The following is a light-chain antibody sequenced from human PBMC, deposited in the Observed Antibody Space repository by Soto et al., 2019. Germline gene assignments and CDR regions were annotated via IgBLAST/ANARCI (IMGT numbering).Light chain of an antibody. Sequence: QSVLTQSPSASASLGASVKLTCTLSSGHSSYAIAWHQQQPEKGPRYLMKLNSDGSHSKGDGIPDRFSGSSSGAERYLTISRLQSEDEADYYCQTWDTVTNWVLGGVPKLTVL. V-gene: IGLV4-69*01. CDR2: LNSDGSH. J-gene: IGLJ3*02. CDR3: QTWDTVTNWV. CDR1: SGHSSYA.